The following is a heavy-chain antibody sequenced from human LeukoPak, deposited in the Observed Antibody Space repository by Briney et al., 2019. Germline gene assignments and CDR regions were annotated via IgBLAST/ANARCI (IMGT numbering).Heavy chain of an antibody. Sequence: PGRSLRLSCAASGFTFSSYAMHWVRQAPGKGLEWVAVISYDGSNKYYADSVKGRFTISRDNSKNALYLQMNSLRAEDTAIYYCARDPKGGFSYGWGAFDIWGQGTMVTVSS. D-gene: IGHD5-18*01. CDR1: GFTFSSYA. CDR2: ISYDGSNK. CDR3: ARDPKGGFSYGWGAFDI. V-gene: IGHV3-30-3*01. J-gene: IGHJ3*02.